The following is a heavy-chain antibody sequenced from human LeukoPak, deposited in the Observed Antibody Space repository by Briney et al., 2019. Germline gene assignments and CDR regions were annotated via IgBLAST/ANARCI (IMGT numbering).Heavy chain of an antibody. CDR1: GGSFSSGSYY. CDR2: IYYSGST. CDR3: ARHTSHTIGTGDFDY. J-gene: IGHJ4*02. V-gene: IGHV4-39*01. Sequence: SETLSLTCTVSGGSFSSGSYYWGWIRQSPGKGLECIGTIYYSGSTHYNPSLKSRVTMSLDTSKSQFSLRLSSVTAADTAVYYCARHTSHTIGTGDFDYWGQGTLVTVSS. D-gene: IGHD1-1*01.